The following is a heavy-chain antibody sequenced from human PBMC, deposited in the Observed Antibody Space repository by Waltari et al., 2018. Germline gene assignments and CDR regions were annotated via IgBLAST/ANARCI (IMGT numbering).Heavy chain of an antibody. J-gene: IGHJ5*01. CDR2: INPNSGVT. CDR3: AKSATRVEAIIGTHRFDP. D-gene: IGHD1-26*01. Sequence: QVQLVQSGAEVKKPGASVKVSCEASGYTFDDYYLHWVRQAPGQGLEWMGWINPNSGVTFYAQKFQGWVTITRDTSISTAYMELHSLKSHDTAVYYCAKSATRVEAIIGTHRFDPWGQGTLVTVSS. CDR1: GYTFDDYY. V-gene: IGHV1-2*04.